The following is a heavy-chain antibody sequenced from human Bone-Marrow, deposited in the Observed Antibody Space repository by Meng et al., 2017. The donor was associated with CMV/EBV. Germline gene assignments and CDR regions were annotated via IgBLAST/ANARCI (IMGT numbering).Heavy chain of an antibody. CDR3: ARVGIAPRPGWWGGGGTYGMDV. CDR1: GGSTSSYY. V-gene: IGHV4-59*12. Sequence: PETLSLTCTVSGGSTSSYYGSWIRQPTGKGLEWIGYIYYSGSTNYNPSLKSRVTISVDTYKNQFSLKLSTVTAADTAVYYCARVGIAPRPGWWGGGGTYGMDVWGQGTTVTVSS. CDR2: IYYSGST. D-gene: IGHD6-6*01. J-gene: IGHJ6*02.